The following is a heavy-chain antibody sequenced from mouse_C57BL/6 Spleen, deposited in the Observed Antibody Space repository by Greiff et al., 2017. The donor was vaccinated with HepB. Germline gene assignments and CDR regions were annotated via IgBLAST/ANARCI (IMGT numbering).Heavy chain of an antibody. CDR2: IRSKSNNYAT. CDR1: GFSFNTYA. V-gene: IGHV10-1*01. J-gene: IGHJ4*01. CDR3: VRQTNSNQGYYAMDY. D-gene: IGHD2-5*01. Sequence: EVNVVESGGGLVQPKGSLKLSCAASGFSFNTYAMNWVRQAPGKGLEWVARIRSKSNNYATYYADSVKDRFTISRDDSESMLYLQMNNLKTEDTAMYYCVRQTNSNQGYYAMDYWGQGTSVTVSS.